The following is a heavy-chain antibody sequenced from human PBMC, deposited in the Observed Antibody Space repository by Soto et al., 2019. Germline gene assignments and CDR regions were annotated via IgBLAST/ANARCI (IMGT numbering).Heavy chain of an antibody. J-gene: IGHJ4*02. CDR3: ASEPYLPMARNDF. CDR2: IYYTATT. Sequence: SETLSLTCTVSGGSISSADFFWTWHRQPPGKGLESLGYIYYTATTYYNPSIKGRLIISIDTTRNHLYLSHNSVTAADTSVYFGASEPYLPMARNDFWGQGAQVTASS. CDR1: GGSISSADFF. V-gene: IGHV4-30-4*01. D-gene: IGHD3-10*01.